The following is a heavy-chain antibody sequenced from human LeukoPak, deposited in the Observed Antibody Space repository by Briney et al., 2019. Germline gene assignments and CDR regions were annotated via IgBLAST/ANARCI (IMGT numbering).Heavy chain of an antibody. J-gene: IGHJ4*02. D-gene: IGHD6-19*01. CDR1: GFTFSSYS. V-gene: IGHV3-48*01. Sequence: SGGSLRLSCAASGFTFSSYSMNWVRQAPGKWLEWVSYISSSSSTIYYADSVKGRFTISRDNAKNSLYLQMNSLRAEDTAVYYCARSAYSSGWSTFDYWGQGTLVTASS. CDR2: ISSSSSTI. CDR3: ARSAYSSGWSTFDY.